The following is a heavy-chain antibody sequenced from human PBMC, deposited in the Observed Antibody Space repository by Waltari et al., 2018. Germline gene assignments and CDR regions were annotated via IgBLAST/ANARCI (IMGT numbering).Heavy chain of an antibody. V-gene: IGHV2-5*01. CDR2: IYWNDDK. CDR1: GFSLSTSGVG. J-gene: IGHJ6*02. Sequence: QITLKESGPTLVKPTQTLTLTCTFSGFSLSTSGVGVGWIRQPPGKALEWLALIYWNDDKRYSPSLKSRLTITKDTSKNQVVLTMTNMDPVDTATYYCAHRLRPAAVDTAMVGYYGMDVWGQGTTVTVSS. D-gene: IGHD5-18*01. CDR3: AHRLRPAAVDTAMVGYYGMDV.